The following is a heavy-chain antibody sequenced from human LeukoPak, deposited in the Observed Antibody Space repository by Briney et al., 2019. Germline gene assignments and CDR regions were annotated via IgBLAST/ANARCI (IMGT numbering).Heavy chain of an antibody. CDR2: MNPNSGNT. D-gene: IGHD3-3*01. CDR3: ARGRFLEWLYYHPPDY. J-gene: IGHJ4*02. V-gene: IGHV1-8*01. CDR1: GYTFTSYD. Sequence: GASVTVSCKASGYTFTSYDINWVRQATGQGLEWMGWMNPNSGNTGYAQKFQGRVTMTRNTSTSTAYMELSSLRSEDTAVYYCARGRFLEWLYYHPPDYWGQGTLVTVSS.